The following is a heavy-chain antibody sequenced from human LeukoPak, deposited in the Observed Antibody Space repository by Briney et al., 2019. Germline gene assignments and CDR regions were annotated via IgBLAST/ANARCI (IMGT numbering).Heavy chain of an antibody. CDR3: ARSITVVTPGAFDI. D-gene: IGHD4-23*01. CDR2: IYHSGST. J-gene: IGHJ3*02. V-gene: IGHV4-30-2*01. Sequence: PSQTLSLTCAVSGGSISSGGYSWSWLRQPPGKGLEWIGYIYHSGSTYYNPSLKSRVTISVDRSKNQFSLKLSSVTAADTAVYYCARSITVVTPGAFDIWGQGTMVTVSS. CDR1: GGSISSGGYS.